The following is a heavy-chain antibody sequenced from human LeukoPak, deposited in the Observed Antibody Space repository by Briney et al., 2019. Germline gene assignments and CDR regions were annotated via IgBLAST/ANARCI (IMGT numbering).Heavy chain of an antibody. Sequence: NPSLTLSLTCTVSGGSISSGGNYWSWIRQHPAKGLEWIGYIHYSGSTYHNPSLKSRGTISVDTSKNQFSLKLSSVTAADTAVYYCARGGDTSFDHWGQGTLVTVSS. CDR1: GGSISSGGNY. J-gene: IGHJ4*02. CDR2: IHYSGST. CDR3: ARGGDTSFDH. D-gene: IGHD2-2*01. V-gene: IGHV4-31*03.